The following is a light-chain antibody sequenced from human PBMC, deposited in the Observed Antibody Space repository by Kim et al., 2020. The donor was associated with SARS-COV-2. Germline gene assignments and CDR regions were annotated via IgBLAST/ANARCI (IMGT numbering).Light chain of an antibody. J-gene: IGLJ2*01. V-gene: IGLV3-1*01. CDR3: QAWDSSTAS. Sequence: VSPGQTATITCSGDKLGDKYACWYQQKPGQSPVLFIYQDSTRPSGIPERFSGSNSGNTATLTISGTQAMDEADYYCQAWDSSTASFGGGTQLTVL. CDR2: QDS. CDR1: KLGDKY.